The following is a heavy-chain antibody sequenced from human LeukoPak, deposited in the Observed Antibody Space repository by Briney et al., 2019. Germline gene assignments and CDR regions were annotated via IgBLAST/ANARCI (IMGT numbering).Heavy chain of an antibody. D-gene: IGHD1-26*01. CDR3: AREVGATTQRFDY. V-gene: IGHV3-33*01. CDR2: IWYDGSNK. CDR1: GFTFSSYG. Sequence: GGSLRLSCAESGFTFSSYGMHWVRQAPGKGLEWVAVIWYDGSNKYYADSVKGRFTISRDNSKNTLYLQMNSLRAEDTAVYCCAREVGATTQRFDYWGQGTLVTVSS. J-gene: IGHJ4*02.